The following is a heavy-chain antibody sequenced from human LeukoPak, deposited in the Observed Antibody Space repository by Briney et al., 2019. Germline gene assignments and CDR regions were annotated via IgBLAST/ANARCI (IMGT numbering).Heavy chain of an antibody. CDR1: GFICSPYW. CDR3: VRGGSFDGSRYYPDY. J-gene: IGHJ4*02. Sequence: PGGPLRLSCVASGFICSPYWMAWIRQSPGQGLEFVANINPDGSDINYVDSVKGRFTISRDNAKNSLYLQMISLRAEDTAVYYCVRGGSFDGSRYYPDYWGQGTLVTVSS. D-gene: IGHD3-22*01. V-gene: IGHV3-7*01. CDR2: INPDGSDI.